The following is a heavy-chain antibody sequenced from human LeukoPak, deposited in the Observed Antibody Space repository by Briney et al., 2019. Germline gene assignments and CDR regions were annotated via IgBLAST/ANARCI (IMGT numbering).Heavy chain of an antibody. CDR1: GYTFTSYG. CDR2: ISAYNGNT. CDR3: ARASSVAVAGSFSY. Sequence: RASVKVSCKASGYTFTSYGISWVRQAPGQGLEWMGWISAYNGNTNYAQKLQGRVTMTTDTSTSTANMELRSLRSDDTAVYYCARASSVAVAGSFSYWGQGTLVTVSS. V-gene: IGHV1-18*01. J-gene: IGHJ4*02. D-gene: IGHD6-19*01.